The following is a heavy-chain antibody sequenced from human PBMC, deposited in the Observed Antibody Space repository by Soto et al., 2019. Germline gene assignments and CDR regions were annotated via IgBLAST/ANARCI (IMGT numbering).Heavy chain of an antibody. CDR3: AKGTRDSWKNYDSSGYHKYYFDY. CDR2: ISGSGGST. Sequence: GGSLRLSCAASGFTFSSYAMSWVRQAPGKGLEWVSAISGSGGSTYYADSVKGRFTISRDNSKNTLYLQMNSLRAEDTAVYYCAKGTRDSWKNYDSSGYHKYYFDYWGQGTLVTVSS. J-gene: IGHJ4*02. V-gene: IGHV3-23*01. CDR1: GFTFSSYA. D-gene: IGHD3-22*01.